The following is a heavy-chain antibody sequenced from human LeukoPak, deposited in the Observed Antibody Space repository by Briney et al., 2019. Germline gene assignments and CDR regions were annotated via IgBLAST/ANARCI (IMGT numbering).Heavy chain of an antibody. CDR2: ISSNGGST. CDR3: ARDDGEGDPGRVFDY. D-gene: IGHD3-10*01. V-gene: IGHV3-64*01. J-gene: IGHJ4*02. CDR1: GFTFSSYA. Sequence: GGSLRLSCAASGFTFSSYAMHWVRQAPGKGLEYVSAISSNGGSTYYANSVKGRFTISRDNSKNTLYLQMGSLRAEDMAVYYCARDDGEGDPGRVFDYWGQGTLVTVSS.